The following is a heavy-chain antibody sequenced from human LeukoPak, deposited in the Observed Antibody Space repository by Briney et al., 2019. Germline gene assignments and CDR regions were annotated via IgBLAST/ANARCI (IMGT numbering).Heavy chain of an antibody. CDR2: IIPILGIA. J-gene: IGHJ5*02. Sequence: ASVKVSCKASGGTFSSYAISWVRQAPGQGLEWMGRIIPILGIANYAQKFQGRVTITADKSTSTAYMELRRLRSDDTAVYYCAREGTSSTWAAGGSGYNLFDPWGQGTLVTVSS. CDR1: GGTFSSYA. V-gene: IGHV1-69*04. CDR3: AREGTSSTWAAGGSGYNLFDP. D-gene: IGHD6-13*01.